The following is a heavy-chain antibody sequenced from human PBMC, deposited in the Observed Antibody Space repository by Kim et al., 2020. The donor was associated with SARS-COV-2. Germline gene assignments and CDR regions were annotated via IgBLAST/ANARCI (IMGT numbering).Heavy chain of an antibody. V-gene: IGHV3-23*05. Sequence: GGSLRLSCATSGFTFGAYALRWVRQAPGGGLEWVASVNNNNNPYYADFVKGRFTVSRDYSQNTLHLQMERLRAEDTALYYCAKDHPSGGWSSFDSWGQGTLVSVSS. CDR3: AKDHPSGGWSSFDS. D-gene: IGHD6-19*01. J-gene: IGHJ5*01. CDR2: VNNNNNP. CDR1: GFTFGAYA.